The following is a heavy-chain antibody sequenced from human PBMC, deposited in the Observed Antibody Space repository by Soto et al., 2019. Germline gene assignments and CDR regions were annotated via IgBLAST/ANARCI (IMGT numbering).Heavy chain of an antibody. CDR2: INPNSGGT. V-gene: IGHV1-2*02. D-gene: IGHD3-3*01. CDR1: GYTFTGYY. CDR3: AREPTYYDFWSGYFPDYYYGMDA. J-gene: IGHJ6*02. Sequence: GASVKVSCKASGYTFTGYYIHWVRQAPGQGLEWMGWINPNSGGTNYAQKFQGRVTMTRDTSISTAYMELSRLRSDDTAVYYCAREPTYYDFWSGYFPDYYYGMDAWGQGTTVTV.